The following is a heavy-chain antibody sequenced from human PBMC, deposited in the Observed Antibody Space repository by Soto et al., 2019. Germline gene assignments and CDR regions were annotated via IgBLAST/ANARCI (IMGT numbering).Heavy chain of an antibody. D-gene: IGHD3-22*01. Sequence: SLWLTCTVCGGRISGSSYCLNWIRQHPGNGLEGIRYIYYTRSTFYNPSLKSRLTISLDTSKNQFSLMLSSATAAATAVYYCARSYDSSGYYPLHNWFDSWGQGILVTVSS. CDR3: ARSYDSSGYYPLHNWFDS. V-gene: IGHV4-31*03. CDR1: GGRISGSSYC. CDR2: IYYTRST. J-gene: IGHJ5*01.